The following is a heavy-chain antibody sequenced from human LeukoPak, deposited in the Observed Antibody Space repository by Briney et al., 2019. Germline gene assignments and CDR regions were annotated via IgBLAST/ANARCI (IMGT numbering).Heavy chain of an antibody. CDR1: GFTFSSYA. J-gene: IGHJ4*02. D-gene: IGHD5-12*01. V-gene: IGHV3-64*01. CDR2: ISTNGDTT. Sequence: GGSLRLSCAASGFTFSSYAMHWVRQAPGKGLEYVSAISTNGDTTYHANSVKGRFTISRDNSKNTLYLQMGSLRGEDMAVYYCARADSGPSFPPDFWGQGTLVTVSS. CDR3: ARADSGPSFPPDF.